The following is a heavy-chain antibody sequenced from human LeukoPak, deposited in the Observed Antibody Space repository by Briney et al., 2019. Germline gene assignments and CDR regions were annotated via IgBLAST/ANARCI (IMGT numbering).Heavy chain of an antibody. CDR3: ARGPPRMMVRGVFTQYYYYYMDV. J-gene: IGHJ6*03. Sequence: PSETLSLTCTVSGGSISSGLYYWSWIRQPAGKGLEWIGRIYTSGSTNYNPSLKSRVTISVDTSKNQFSLKLSSVTAADTAVYYCARGPPRMMVRGVFTQYYYYYMDVWGKGTTVTVSS. D-gene: IGHD3-10*01. CDR1: GGSISSGLYY. V-gene: IGHV4-61*02. CDR2: IYTSGST.